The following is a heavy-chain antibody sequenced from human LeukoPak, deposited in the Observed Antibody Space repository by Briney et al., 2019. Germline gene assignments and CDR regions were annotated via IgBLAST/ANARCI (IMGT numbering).Heavy chain of an antibody. D-gene: IGHD3-16*01. CDR3: ARNRRGLRLGESCFDY. CDR2: INHSGST. Sequence: PSETLSLTCAVYGGSFSGYYWSWIRQPPGKGLEWIGEINHSGSTNYNPSLKSRVTISVDTSKNQFSLKLSSVTAADTAVYYCARNRRGLRLGESCFDYWGQGTLVTVSS. CDR1: GGSFSGYY. J-gene: IGHJ4*02. V-gene: IGHV4-34*01.